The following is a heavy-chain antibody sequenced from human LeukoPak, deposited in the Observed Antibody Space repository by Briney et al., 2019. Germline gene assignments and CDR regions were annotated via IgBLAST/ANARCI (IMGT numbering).Heavy chain of an antibody. D-gene: IGHD3-10*02. J-gene: IGHJ4*02. CDR1: GFTVSSSH. CDR2: FFYGGDT. V-gene: IGHV3-53*01. Sequence: PGGYPRLLCSASGFTVSSSHMTWVRQALGEGLEWVSFFFYGGDTSYADSVKSRFTISRDNSKNTLYLQINSLRAEDTAVYYCARVYNYVFDYWGQGTLVTVSS. CDR3: ARVYNYVFDY.